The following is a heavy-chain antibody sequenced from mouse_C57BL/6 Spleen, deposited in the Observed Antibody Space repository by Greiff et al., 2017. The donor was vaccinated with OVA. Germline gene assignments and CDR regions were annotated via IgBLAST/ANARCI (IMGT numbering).Heavy chain of an antibody. V-gene: IGHV5-4*01. CDR1: GFTFSSYA. D-gene: IGHD3-1*01. Sequence: EVHLVESGGGLVKPGGSLKLSCAASGFTFSSYAMSWVRQTPEKRLEWVATISDGGSYTYYPDNVKGRFTISRDNAKNNLYLQMSHLKSEDTAMYYCARDSGGYYFDYWGQGTTLTVSS. J-gene: IGHJ2*01. CDR2: ISDGGSYT. CDR3: ARDSGGYYFDY.